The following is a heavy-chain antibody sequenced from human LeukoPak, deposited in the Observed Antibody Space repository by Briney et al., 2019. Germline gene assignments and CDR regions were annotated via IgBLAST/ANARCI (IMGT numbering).Heavy chain of an antibody. D-gene: IGHD5-18*01. J-gene: IGHJ4*02. CDR2: IDPSDSYT. CDR1: GYSFTSYY. Sequence: GEALLIPSWGSGYSFTSYYISWGRQMPGKGLEWMGRIDPSDSYTNYSPSFQGHVNISADKSISTAYLQWSRLKASDTAMYYCARLSGYSYGPDFDYWRQGTLVTVSS. V-gene: IGHV5-10-1*01. CDR3: ARLSGYSYGPDFDY.